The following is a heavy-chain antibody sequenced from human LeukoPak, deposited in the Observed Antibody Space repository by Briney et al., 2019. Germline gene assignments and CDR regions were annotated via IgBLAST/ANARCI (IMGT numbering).Heavy chain of an antibody. CDR1: GYSFTSYW. CDR3: ARRIAVSATFDY. V-gene: IGHV5-51*01. CDR2: IYPGDSET. Sequence: HGESLKISCKGSGYSFTSYWIAWVRQMPGKGLVWMGIIYPGDSETRYSPSFQGQVTISADKSISTAYLQWGSLKASDTAMYYCARRIAVSATFDYWGQGTLVTVSS. J-gene: IGHJ4*02. D-gene: IGHD6-13*01.